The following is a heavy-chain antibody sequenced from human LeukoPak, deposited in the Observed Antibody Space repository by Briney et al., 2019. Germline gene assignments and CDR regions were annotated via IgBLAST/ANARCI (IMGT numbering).Heavy chain of an antibody. V-gene: IGHV3-23*01. D-gene: IGHD4-17*01. Sequence: PGGSLRLSCAASGFTFSDYAMTWVRQAPGKGLQWVSGISGSGASTYYGDSVRGRFIISRDNSKSTLYLQIDSLRAEDTAVYYCARDLYGVSHDYWGQGTLVTVSS. J-gene: IGHJ4*02. CDR3: ARDLYGVSHDY. CDR2: ISGSGAST. CDR1: GFTFSDYA.